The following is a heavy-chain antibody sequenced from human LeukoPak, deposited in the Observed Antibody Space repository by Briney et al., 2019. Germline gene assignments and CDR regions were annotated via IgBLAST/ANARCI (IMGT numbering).Heavy chain of an antibody. CDR2: IDPSDANT. D-gene: IGHD3-10*01. CDR3: ARLSYYGSGLLDY. V-gene: IGHV5-10-1*01. J-gene: IGHJ4*02. CDR1: GYSFTNYW. Sequence: GESLKISCKASGYSFTNYWISWVRQMPGNGLEWMGRIDPSDANTDYSPSLQGHVTISADKSINTAYLQWSSLKASDTAMYYCARLSYYGSGLLDYWGQGTRVTVSS.